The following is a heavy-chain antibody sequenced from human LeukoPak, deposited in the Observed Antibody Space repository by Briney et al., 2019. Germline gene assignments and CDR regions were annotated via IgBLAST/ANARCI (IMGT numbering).Heavy chain of an antibody. V-gene: IGHV3-7*01. J-gene: IGHJ5*02. CDR2: IKQDGSEK. CDR1: GFTFSSYW. CDR3: ARDLVVVVAATAYNWFDP. D-gene: IGHD2-15*01. Sequence: GGXLRLSCAASGFTFSSYWMSWVRQAPGKGLEWVANIKQDGSEKYYVDSVKGRFTISRDKAKNSLYMQMNSLRAEDTAVYYCARDLVVVVAATAYNWFDPWGQGTLVTVSS.